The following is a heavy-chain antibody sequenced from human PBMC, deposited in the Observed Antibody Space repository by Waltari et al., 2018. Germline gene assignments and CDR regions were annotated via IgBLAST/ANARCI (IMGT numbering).Heavy chain of an antibody. V-gene: IGHV4-34*01. CDR2: INHGGGT. D-gene: IGHD5-12*01. J-gene: IGHJ6*02. CDR3: AKGPHRNRLQLKSYYYGMDV. CDR1: GGSSRGFS. Sequence: QVQLQQWGAGLLKPSETLSPPCAVHGGSSRGFSWSGMRTPPESGLDGFGEINHGGGTNYNPSLKSRVTISVDTSKKQFSLQLSSVTAADTAVYYCAKGPHRNRLQLKSYYYGMDVWGQGTTVSVSS.